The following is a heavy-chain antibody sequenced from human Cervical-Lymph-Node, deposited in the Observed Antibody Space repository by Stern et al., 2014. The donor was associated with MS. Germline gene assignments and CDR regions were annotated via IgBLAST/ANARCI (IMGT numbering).Heavy chain of an antibody. CDR3: ARGLPSF. J-gene: IGHJ4*02. Sequence: VQLVESGGDLVKPGGSLRLSCAASGFNFSAYYMNWIRQAPGKGLEWLSYSSSNGSTIYYADSVKGRFIISRDNAKQSLYLQMNSLRAEDTAVYYCARGLPSFWGQGTLVTVSP. V-gene: IGHV3-11*01. CDR2: SSSNGSTI. D-gene: IGHD1-26*01. CDR1: GFNFSAYY.